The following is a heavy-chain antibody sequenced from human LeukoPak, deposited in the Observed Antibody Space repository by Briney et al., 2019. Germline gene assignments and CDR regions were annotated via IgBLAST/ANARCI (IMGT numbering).Heavy chain of an antibody. D-gene: IGHD4-17*01. CDR3: ARSPGDYAPYFDY. V-gene: IGHV3-21*01. Sequence: GGSLRLSWASSGFTFSSYSMNWVRQAPGKGLEWVSSISSSSSYIYYADSVKGRFTISRDNAKNSLYLQTISLRAKDTAVYYCARSPGDYAPYFDYWGQGTLVTVSS. CDR1: GFTFSSYS. J-gene: IGHJ4*02. CDR2: ISSSSSYI.